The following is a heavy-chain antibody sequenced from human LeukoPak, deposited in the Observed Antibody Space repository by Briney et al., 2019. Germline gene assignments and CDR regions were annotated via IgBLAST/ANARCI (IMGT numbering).Heavy chain of an antibody. CDR2: ISYDGSNK. Sequence: PGGSLRLSCAASGFTFSSYGMHWVRQAPGKGLEWVAVISYDGSNKYYADSVKGRFTISRDNSKNTLYLQMNSLRAEDTAVYYCAKDMYSSGWYGGGFDYWGQGTLVTVSS. CDR3: AKDMYSSGWYGGGFDY. V-gene: IGHV3-30*18. D-gene: IGHD6-19*01. CDR1: GFTFSSYG. J-gene: IGHJ4*02.